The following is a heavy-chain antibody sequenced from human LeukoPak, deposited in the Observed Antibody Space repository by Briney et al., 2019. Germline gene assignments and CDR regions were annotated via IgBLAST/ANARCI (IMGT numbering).Heavy chain of an antibody. J-gene: IGHJ4*02. V-gene: IGHV3-23*01. CDR2: ITTSDGNT. CDR1: GFTFSSYT. D-gene: IGHD6-19*01. CDR3: AKSFSSGWNYFDC. Sequence: GGSLRLSCTASGFTFSSYTMSWVRQAPGKGLEWVSTITTSDGNTYYADSVKGRFTVSRDNSKNTLFLQMNSLRAEDTAVYYCAKSFSSGWNYFDCWGQGTLVTVSS.